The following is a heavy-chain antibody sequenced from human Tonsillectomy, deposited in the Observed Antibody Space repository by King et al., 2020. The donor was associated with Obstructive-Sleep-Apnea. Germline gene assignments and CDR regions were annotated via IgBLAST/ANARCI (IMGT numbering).Heavy chain of an antibody. CDR1: GGSVSSSNW. CDR2: IYHSGST. CDR3: AIKSEDLYYYYGMDV. V-gene: IGHV4-4*02. J-gene: IGHJ6*02. Sequence: VQLQESGPGLVKPSGTLSLTCAVSGGSVSSSNWWSWVRQPPGKGLEWIGEIYHSGSTNYNPSLKSRVTISVDKSKNQFSLKLSSVTAADTAVYYCAIKSEDLYYYYGMDVWGQGTTVTVSS.